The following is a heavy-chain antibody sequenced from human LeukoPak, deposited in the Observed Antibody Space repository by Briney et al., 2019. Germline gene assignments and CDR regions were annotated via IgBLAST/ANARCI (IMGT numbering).Heavy chain of an antibody. CDR2: IYHSGST. CDR3: ARRGYYGSGPLRY. D-gene: IGHD3-10*01. J-gene: IGHJ4*02. Sequence: SETLSLTCTVSGYSISSGYYWGWIRQPPGKGLEWIGSIYHSGSTYYNPSLKSRVTISVDTSKNQFSLKLSSVTAADTAVYYCARRGYYGSGPLRYWGQGTLVTISS. CDR1: GYSISSGYY. V-gene: IGHV4-38-2*02.